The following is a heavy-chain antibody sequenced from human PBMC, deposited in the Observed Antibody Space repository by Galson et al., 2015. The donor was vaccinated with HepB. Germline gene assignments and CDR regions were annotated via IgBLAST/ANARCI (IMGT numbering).Heavy chain of an antibody. V-gene: IGHV3-73*01. CDR3: ARLGDFFGYTSA. CDR2: IRSKANNYAT. Sequence: SLRLSCAASGFKFGGSAIHWVRPGSGKGPEWVGRIRSKANNYATSYVPALEGRFTISRDDSKNMAYLHMRSLKADDTAVYYCARLGDFFGYTSAWGQGTQVTVSS. D-gene: IGHD5-18*01. J-gene: IGHJ4*02. CDR1: GFKFGGSA.